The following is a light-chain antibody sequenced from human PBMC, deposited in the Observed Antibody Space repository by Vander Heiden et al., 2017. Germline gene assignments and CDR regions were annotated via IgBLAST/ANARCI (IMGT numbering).Light chain of an antibody. V-gene: IGKV3-20*01. CDR2: GAS. J-gene: IGKJ3*01. Sequence: EIVLTQSPGTLSLSPGERATLPSRASESVSSSYLAWYQQKPGQAPRLLIYGASSRATGIPDRFSGSGSGTDFTLTISRLEPEDFAVYYCQQYGSSPRVTFGPGTKVDIK. CDR3: QQYGSSPRVT. CDR1: ESVSSSY.